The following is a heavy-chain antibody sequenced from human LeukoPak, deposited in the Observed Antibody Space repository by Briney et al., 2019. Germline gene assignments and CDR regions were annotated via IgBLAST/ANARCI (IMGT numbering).Heavy chain of an antibody. J-gene: IGHJ6*03. V-gene: IGHV1-69*13. CDR2: IIPIFDTA. D-gene: IGHD3-22*01. Sequence: ASVKVSCKASVGTFSSYAISWVRQAPGQGLEWMGGIIPIFDTANYARKFQGRVTITADESTSTAYMELSSLRSEDTAVYYCARVPYYYDSSGYYPDRYYYYYMDVWGKGTTVTVSS. CDR1: VGTFSSYA. CDR3: ARVPYYYDSSGYYPDRYYYYYMDV.